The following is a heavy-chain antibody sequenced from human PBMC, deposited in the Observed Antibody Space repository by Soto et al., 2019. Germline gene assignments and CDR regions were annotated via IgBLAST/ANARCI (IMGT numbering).Heavy chain of an antibody. J-gene: IGHJ6*02. V-gene: IGHV3-23*01. CDR3: AKVNQPSNEGSYHFSGLDV. CDR2: ISAGGGST. CDR1: GFPFISYP. Sequence: AGGSLRLSCAASGFPFISYPMSWVRQAPGKGLVWVSVISAGGGSTYSADSVQGRFTISRDNSKYPVYSELNILSAEEGRVFSFAKVNQPSNEGSYHFSGLDVWGQGTTLTVSS. D-gene: IGHD2-2*01.